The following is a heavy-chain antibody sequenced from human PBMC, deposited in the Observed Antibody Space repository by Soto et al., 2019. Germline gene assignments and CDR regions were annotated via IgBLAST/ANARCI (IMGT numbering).Heavy chain of an antibody. D-gene: IGHD6-13*01. CDR1: GYTFASYG. V-gene: IGHV1-18*01. CDR3: ARAIAAAGTKWFDP. J-gene: IGHJ5*02. Sequence: ASGKVSCEASGYTFASYGISLVRQAPGQGLEWMGWISAYNGNTNYAQKLQGRVTMTTDTSTSTAYMELRSLRSDDTAVYYCARAIAAAGTKWFDPWGQGTLVTVSS. CDR2: ISAYNGNT.